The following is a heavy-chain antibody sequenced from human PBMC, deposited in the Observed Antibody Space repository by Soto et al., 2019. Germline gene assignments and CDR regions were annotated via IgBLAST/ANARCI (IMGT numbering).Heavy chain of an antibody. Sequence: SETLSLTCTVSGGSISSGGYYWSWIRQHPGKGLEWIGYIYYSGSTYYNPSLKSRVTISVDTSKNQFSLKLSSVTAADTAVYYCARENGDYGYYYYGMDGWGQGTTVTVSS. CDR1: GGSISSGGYY. D-gene: IGHD4-17*01. J-gene: IGHJ6*02. V-gene: IGHV4-31*03. CDR2: IYYSGST. CDR3: ARENGDYGYYYYGMDG.